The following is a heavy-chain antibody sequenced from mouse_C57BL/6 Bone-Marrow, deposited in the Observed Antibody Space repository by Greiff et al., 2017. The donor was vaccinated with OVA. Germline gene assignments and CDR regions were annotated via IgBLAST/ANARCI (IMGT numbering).Heavy chain of an antibody. CDR3: ARGEYYGSSYGWYFDV. CDR1: GYTFTSYW. CDR2: IYPGSGST. D-gene: IGHD1-1*01. V-gene: IGHV1-55*01. J-gene: IGHJ1*03. Sequence: VQLQQPGAELVKPGASVKMSCKASGYTFTSYWITWVKQRPGQGLEWIGDIYPGSGSTNYNEKFKSKATLTVDTSSSTAYMQLSSLTSEDSAVYYCARGEYYGSSYGWYFDVWGTGTTVTVSS.